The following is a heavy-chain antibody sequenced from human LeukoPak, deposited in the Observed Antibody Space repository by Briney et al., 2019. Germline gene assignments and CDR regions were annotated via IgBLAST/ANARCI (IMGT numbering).Heavy chain of an antibody. D-gene: IGHD6-13*01. Sequence: GRSLRLSCAASGFTFSSYDMHWVRQAPGKGLEWVAVISYDGSNKYYADSVKGRFTISRDNSKNMLYLQMNSLRAEDTAVYHCAKDQVFRGAGAASGVDYWGQGTLVTVSS. V-gene: IGHV3-30*18. CDR2: ISYDGSNK. CDR1: GFTFSSYD. J-gene: IGHJ4*02. CDR3: AKDQVFRGAGAASGVDY.